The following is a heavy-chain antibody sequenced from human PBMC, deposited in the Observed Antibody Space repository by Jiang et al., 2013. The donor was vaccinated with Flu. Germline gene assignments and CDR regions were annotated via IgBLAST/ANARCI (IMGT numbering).Heavy chain of an antibody. CDR3: ARDLLGDSSGYYEIWFDP. CDR1: GYTFTSYY. D-gene: IGHD3-22*01. Sequence: GAEVKKPGASVRVSCKASGYTFTSYYMHWVRQAPGQGLEWMGIINPSGGSTSYAQKFQGRVTMTRDTSTSTVYMELSSLRSEDTAVYYCARDLLGDSSGYYEIWFDPWGQGTLVTVSS. J-gene: IGHJ5*02. V-gene: IGHV1-46*03. CDR2: INPSGGST.